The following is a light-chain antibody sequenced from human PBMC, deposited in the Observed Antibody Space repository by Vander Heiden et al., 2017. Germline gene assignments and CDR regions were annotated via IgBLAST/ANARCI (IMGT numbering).Light chain of an antibody. Sequence: QSVLTQPPSVSGAPGQRVTISCTGSSSNIGAGYDVHWYQHLPGTVPKVLIYGNSNRPSGIPDRFSGSKSGTPASLAVTGLQAEDEADYYCQSYDSSLSAYVFGTGTKVTVL. CDR1: SSNIGAGYD. V-gene: IGLV1-40*01. CDR3: QSYDSSLSAYV. J-gene: IGLJ1*01. CDR2: GNS.